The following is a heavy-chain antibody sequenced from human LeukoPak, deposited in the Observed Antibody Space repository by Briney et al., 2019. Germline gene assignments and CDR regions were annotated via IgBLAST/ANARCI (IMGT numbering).Heavy chain of an antibody. CDR1: GGSISSSNW. D-gene: IGHD6-13*01. J-gene: IGHJ4*02. CDR3: ARHVSQQRLKPFFDY. Sequence: SGTLSLTCAVSGGSISSSNWWSWVRQPPGKGLEWIGEIYHSGSTNYNPSLKSRVTISVDTSKNQFSLKLSSVTAADTAVYYCARHVSQQRLKPFFDYWGQGTLVTVSS. V-gene: IGHV4-4*02. CDR2: IYHSGST.